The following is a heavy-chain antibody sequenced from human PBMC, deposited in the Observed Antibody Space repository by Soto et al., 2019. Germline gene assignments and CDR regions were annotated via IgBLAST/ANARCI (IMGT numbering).Heavy chain of an antibody. CDR1: GFTVSSNY. J-gene: IGHJ4*02. CDR2: IYSGGST. Sequence: GGSLRLSCAASGFTVSSNYMSWVRQAPGKGLEWVSVIYSGGSTYYADSVKGRFTISRDNSKNTLYLQMNSLRAEDTAVYYCASSGTTHYWSDYWGQGTLVTVSS. CDR3: ASSGTTHYWSDY. V-gene: IGHV3-66*01. D-gene: IGHD4-17*01.